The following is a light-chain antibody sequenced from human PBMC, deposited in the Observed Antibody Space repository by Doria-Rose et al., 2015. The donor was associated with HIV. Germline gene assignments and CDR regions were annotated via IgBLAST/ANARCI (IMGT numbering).Light chain of an antibody. CDR1: QGISRY. J-gene: IGKJ1*01. V-gene: IGKV1-9*01. CDR2: GAS. Sequence: DIRMTQSPSFLSASVGVRVTITCRASQGISRYLAWYQQKPGKAPTLLIFGASTLQSGVPSRFSGSGSGTEFTLTISSLQPEDFATYYCQQFDSFPRTFRQGTKVELK. CDR3: QQFDSFPRT.